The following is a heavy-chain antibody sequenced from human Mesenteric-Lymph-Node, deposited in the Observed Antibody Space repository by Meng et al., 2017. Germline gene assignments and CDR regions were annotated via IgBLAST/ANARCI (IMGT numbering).Heavy chain of an antibody. CDR1: GFTFSSYG. V-gene: IGHV3-33*06. J-gene: IGHJ4*02. CDR3: AKDDLGITIFGVVISNIDY. Sequence: GESLKISCAASGFTFSSYGMHWVRQAPGKGLEWVAVIWYDGSNKYYADSVKGRFTISRDNSKNTLYLQMNSLRAEDTAVYYCAKDDLGITIFGVVISNIDYWGQGTLVTVSS. D-gene: IGHD3-3*01. CDR2: IWYDGSNK.